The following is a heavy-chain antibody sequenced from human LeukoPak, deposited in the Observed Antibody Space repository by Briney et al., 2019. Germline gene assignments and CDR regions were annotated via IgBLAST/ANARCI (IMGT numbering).Heavy chain of an antibody. V-gene: IGHV1-2*06. D-gene: IGHD6-13*01. Sequence: ASVKVSCKASGYTFTGYYVHWVRQAPGQGLEWMGRINPNSGGTNYAQKFQGRVTMTRDTSISTAYMELSRLRSDDTAVYYCARTVAAGTLVYWGQGTLVTVSS. CDR1: GYTFTGYY. J-gene: IGHJ4*02. CDR3: ARTVAAGTLVY. CDR2: INPNSGGT.